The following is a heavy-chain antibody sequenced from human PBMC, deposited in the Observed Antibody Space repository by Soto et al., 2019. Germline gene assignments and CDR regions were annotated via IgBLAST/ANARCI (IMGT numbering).Heavy chain of an antibody. CDR3: ARGEGYCSGGVCYRWFDP. V-gene: IGHV1-3*01. D-gene: IGHD2-15*01. CDR1: GYTFTKYA. CDR2: INAGSGNT. Sequence: QVQLVQSGAEVKRPGASVKLSCKASGYTFTKYAIHWVRQAPGQGLEWMGWINAGSGNTKYSQKFQGRVTATRDTSATTVYMKLSSLRFEDTAVYYCARGEGYCSGGVCYRWFDPWGQGSLVTVSS. J-gene: IGHJ5*02.